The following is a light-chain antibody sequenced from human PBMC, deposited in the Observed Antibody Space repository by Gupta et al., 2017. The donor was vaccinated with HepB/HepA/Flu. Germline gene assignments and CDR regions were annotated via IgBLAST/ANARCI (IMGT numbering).Light chain of an antibody. CDR1: QSVSSN. Sequence: EIGMTPSPATLSVSPGERATLFGTASQSVSSNLAWYQQKPGQAPRLLIYGAYTRATGIPARFSGSGSETEFTLTSSSLESEDFAVFYRQQDKHWWTFGQGTKVEIK. V-gene: IGKV3-15*01. CDR3: QQDKHWWT. J-gene: IGKJ1*01. CDR2: GAY.